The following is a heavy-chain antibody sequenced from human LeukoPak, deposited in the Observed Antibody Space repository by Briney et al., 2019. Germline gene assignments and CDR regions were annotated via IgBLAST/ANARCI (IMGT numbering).Heavy chain of an antibody. Sequence: PSETLSLTCIVSGGSIGSDNYFWGWIRQPPGKGLEWIGIMFYSGSTYYNPSLKSRVTISVDTSKNQFSLKVSSVTAADTAVYYCARHGRYCSSTSCYAFDCWGQGTLVTVSS. D-gene: IGHD2-2*01. CDR2: MFYSGST. CDR3: ARHGRYCSSTSCYAFDC. CDR1: GGSIGSDNYF. J-gene: IGHJ4*02. V-gene: IGHV4-39*01.